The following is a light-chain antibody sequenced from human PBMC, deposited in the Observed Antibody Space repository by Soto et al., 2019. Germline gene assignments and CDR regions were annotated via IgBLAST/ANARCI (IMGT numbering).Light chain of an antibody. CDR1: SSDVGGYNY. Sequence: QSALTQPASVSGSPGQSITISCTGTSSDVGGYNYVSWYQQHPGKAPKLMIYNVSNRPTGVSNRFSGSKSGNTASLTISGLQAEDEGHYYCSSFTGTITVLFGGGTKLTVL. CDR3: SSFTGTITVL. V-gene: IGLV2-14*01. CDR2: NVS. J-gene: IGLJ2*01.